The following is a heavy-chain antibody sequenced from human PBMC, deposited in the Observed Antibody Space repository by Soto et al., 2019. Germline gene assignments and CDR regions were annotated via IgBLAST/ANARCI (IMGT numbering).Heavy chain of an antibody. CDR1: GFTFSSYW. CDR3: ASMPFEYSSSSRVFG. V-gene: IGHV3-74*01. J-gene: IGHJ4*02. D-gene: IGHD6-6*01. CDR2: INSDGSST. Sequence: GGSLRLSCAASGFTFSSYWMHWVRQAPGKGLVWVSRINSDGSSTSYADSVKGRFTISRDNAKNTLYLQMNSLRAEDTAVYYCASMPFEYSSSSRVFGWGQGTLVTVSS.